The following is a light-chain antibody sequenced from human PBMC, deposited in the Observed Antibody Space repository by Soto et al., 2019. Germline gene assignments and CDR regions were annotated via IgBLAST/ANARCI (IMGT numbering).Light chain of an antibody. CDR3: LQANSFPFT. Sequence: VQMSQSPSSLSASVGDRVTITCRASQSISSNLNWYQHKPGKAPKLLIYAASSLQSGVPSRFSGSGSGTDFILTITSLQPEDFATYYCLQANSFPFTFGQGTRLEIK. J-gene: IGKJ5*01. CDR2: AAS. CDR1: QSISSN. V-gene: IGKV1-39*01.